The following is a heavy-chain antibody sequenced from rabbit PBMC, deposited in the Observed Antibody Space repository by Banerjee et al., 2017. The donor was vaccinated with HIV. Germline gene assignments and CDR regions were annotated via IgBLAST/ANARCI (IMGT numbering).Heavy chain of an antibody. CDR3: ARGAGSSYFYYFNL. V-gene: IGHV1S40*01. J-gene: IGHJ4*01. Sequence: QSLEESGGGLVQPEGSLTLTCTASGFTFSSYWMSWFRQAPGKGLEWIGCIDTGIIGSGSTYYASWAKGRFTISKTSSTTVTLQMTSLTAADTATYFCARGAGSSYFYYFNLWGQGTLVTVS. D-gene: IGHD8-1*01. CDR2: IDTGIIGSGST. CDR1: GFTFSSYW.